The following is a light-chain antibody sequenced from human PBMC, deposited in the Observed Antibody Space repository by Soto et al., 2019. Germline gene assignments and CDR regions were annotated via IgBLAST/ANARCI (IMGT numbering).Light chain of an antibody. V-gene: IGKV2-30*01. CDR2: QVS. CDR1: QSLVFRDGNTY. Sequence: DIVMTQSPVSLPVTLGQPASISCRSSQSLVFRDGNTYLNWFQQRPGQSPRRLIYQVSNRDSGVPDRFSGSGSGTDFTLKISSVEAEDVAVYYCVQGTQWPGTFGGGTKAEIK. J-gene: IGKJ4*01. CDR3: VQGTQWPGT.